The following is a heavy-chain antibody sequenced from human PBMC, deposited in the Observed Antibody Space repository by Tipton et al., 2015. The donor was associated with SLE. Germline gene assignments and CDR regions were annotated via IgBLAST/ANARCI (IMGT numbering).Heavy chain of an antibody. V-gene: IGHV3-30*02. CDR1: GFSLSGYD. CDR2: IRPDGSHE. CDR3: AREDHSTYIY. Sequence: SLRLSCAASGFSLSGYDMHWVRQAPGKGLEWLTFIRPDGSHESYGDSVKGRFTISRDTSKNTLFLQMKSLRVDDTGVYYCAREDHSTYIYWGPGTLVTVSS. D-gene: IGHD4-11*01. J-gene: IGHJ4*02.